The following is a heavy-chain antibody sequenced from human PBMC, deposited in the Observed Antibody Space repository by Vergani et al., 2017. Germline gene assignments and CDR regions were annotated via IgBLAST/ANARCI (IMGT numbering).Heavy chain of an antibody. V-gene: IGHV4-34*01. CDR1: GGSFSGYY. D-gene: IGHD6-13*01. CDR2: INHSGST. CDR3: AREGAAGDWFDP. Sequence: QVQLQQWGAGLLKPSETLSLTCAVYGGSFSGYYWSWIRQPPGKGLEWVGEINHSGSTNYNPSLKSRVTISVDTSKNQLSLKLSSVTAADTAVYYCAREGAAGDWFDPWGQGTLVTVSS. J-gene: IGHJ5*02.